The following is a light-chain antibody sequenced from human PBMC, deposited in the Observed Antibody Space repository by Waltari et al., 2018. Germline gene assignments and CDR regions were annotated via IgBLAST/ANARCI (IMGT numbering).Light chain of an antibody. CDR1: RSNIGSNA. CDR2: SHV. V-gene: IGLV1-44*01. J-gene: IGLJ2*01. Sequence: QSMLTQPPSASGSPGQRVSISCSGGRSNIGSNALNWYTQLPGTAPKLLMYSHVIRPSGVPDRFSGSRSGTSGSLAISGLQSEDEADYYCAAWDDSLKVVLFGGGTKLTVL. CDR3: AAWDDSLKVVL.